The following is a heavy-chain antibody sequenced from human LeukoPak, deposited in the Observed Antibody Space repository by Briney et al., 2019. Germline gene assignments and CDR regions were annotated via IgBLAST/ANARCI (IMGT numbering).Heavy chain of an antibody. V-gene: IGHV3-7*03. CDR2: IKQDGSEK. Sequence: GGSLRLSCAASGFTFSSYAMSWVRQAPGKGLEWVANIKQDGSEKYYVDSVKGRFTISRDNAKNSLYLQMSSLRAEDTAVYYCASGYRTFDYWGQGTLVTVSS. CDR1: GFTFSSYA. J-gene: IGHJ4*02. CDR3: ASGYRTFDY. D-gene: IGHD5-24*01.